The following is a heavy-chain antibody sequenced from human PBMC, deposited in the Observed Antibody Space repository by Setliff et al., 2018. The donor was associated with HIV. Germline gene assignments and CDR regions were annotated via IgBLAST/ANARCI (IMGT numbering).Heavy chain of an antibody. CDR1: GYTFTSYG. CDR2: ISAYNGNT. J-gene: IGHJ4*02. D-gene: IGHD3-3*01. Sequence: GASVKVSCKASGYTFTSYGISWVRQAPGQGLEWMGWISAYNGNTNYAQKLQGRVTMTTDTSTSTAYMELRSLRSDDTAVYYCAKITIFGVVIITFDYWGQGTLVTVSS. V-gene: IGHV1-18*01. CDR3: AKITIFGVVIITFDY.